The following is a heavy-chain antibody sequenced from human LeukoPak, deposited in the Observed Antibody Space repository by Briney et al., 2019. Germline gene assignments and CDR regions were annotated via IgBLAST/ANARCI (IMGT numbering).Heavy chain of an antibody. CDR3: AKGSGGSYYGYFDY. V-gene: IGHV3-30*18. J-gene: IGHJ4*02. D-gene: IGHD1-26*01. Sequence: PGGSLRLSCAASGFTFSSNGMHWVRQAPGKGLEWVAVISYDGSDNYYVDSVKGRFTISRDNSMHTLYLQMNSLRAEDTAVYYCAKGSGGSYYGYFDYWGQGTLVTVSS. CDR2: ISYDGSDN. CDR1: GFTFSSNG.